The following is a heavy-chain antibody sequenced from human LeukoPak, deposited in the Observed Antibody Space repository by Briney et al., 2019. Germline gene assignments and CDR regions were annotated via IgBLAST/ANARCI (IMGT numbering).Heavy chain of an antibody. Sequence: GASVKVSCKASGYTLTNFGITWVRQAPGQGLEWMGWISGYQGSTKYAQNFQDRVTMTIDTSTSTAYMDLRSLTSDDTAIYFCARSDLATITAGPFNYWGQGTLVAVSS. J-gene: IGHJ4*02. D-gene: IGHD5-24*01. CDR2: ISGYQGST. V-gene: IGHV1-18*01. CDR1: GYTLTNFG. CDR3: ARSDLATITAGPFNY.